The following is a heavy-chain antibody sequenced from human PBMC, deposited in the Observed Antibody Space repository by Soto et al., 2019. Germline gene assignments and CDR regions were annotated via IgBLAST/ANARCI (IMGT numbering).Heavy chain of an antibody. D-gene: IGHD6-13*01. J-gene: IGHJ4*02. V-gene: IGHV1-69*13. CDR1: GGTFSSYA. Sequence: EASVKVSCKASGGTFSSYAISWVRQAPGQGLEWMGGIIPIFGTANYAQKFQGRVTITADESTSTAYMELSSLRSEDTAVYYCARGGYSSSPPFVTLWGQGTLVTVSS. CDR2: IIPIFGTA. CDR3: ARGGYSSSPPFVTL.